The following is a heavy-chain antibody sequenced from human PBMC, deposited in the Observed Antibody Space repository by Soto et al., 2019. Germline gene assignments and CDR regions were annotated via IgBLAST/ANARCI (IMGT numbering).Heavy chain of an antibody. CDR2: IYTSGTT. Sequence: SETLSLTCTVSGRSMSGYYWSWTRQPAGERLEWIGRIYTSGTTDFNPSLKGRVTMSVDTSKNQFSLKLTSVTAADTALYYCAREDYYDTGYYVVWGQGTQVTVSS. V-gene: IGHV4-4*07. CDR1: GRSMSGYY. J-gene: IGHJ1*01. CDR3: AREDYYDTGYYVV. D-gene: IGHD3-9*01.